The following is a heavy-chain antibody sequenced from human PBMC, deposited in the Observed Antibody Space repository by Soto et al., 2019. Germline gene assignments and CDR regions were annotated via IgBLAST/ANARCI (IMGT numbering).Heavy chain of an antibody. V-gene: IGHV4-31*03. CDR2: IYYSGST. CDR1: GGAISRGGYY. Sequence: QVQLQESGPGLVKPAQTLSLTCTVSGGAISRGGYYLSWIRQHPGKVMEWIGYIYYSGSTYYNPSLKRRVTIPVDASKPQCSRELSSVTAADTAVSDCAREPVMGGQGTLVTVSS. CDR3: AREPVM. J-gene: IGHJ4*02. D-gene: IGHD2-8*01.